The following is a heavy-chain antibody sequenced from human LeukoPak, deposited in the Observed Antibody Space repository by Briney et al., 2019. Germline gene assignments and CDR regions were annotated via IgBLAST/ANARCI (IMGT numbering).Heavy chain of an antibody. Sequence: GSVKVSCKASGYTLTSYGISWVRQAPGQGLEWMGWISAYNGNTNYAQKLQGRVTMTTDTSTSTAYMELRSLRSDDTAVYYCATTRYGGKARVFDYWGQGTLVTVS. CDR1: GYTLTSYG. CDR2: ISAYNGNT. J-gene: IGHJ4*02. D-gene: IGHD4-23*01. V-gene: IGHV1-18*01. CDR3: ATTRYGGKARVFDY.